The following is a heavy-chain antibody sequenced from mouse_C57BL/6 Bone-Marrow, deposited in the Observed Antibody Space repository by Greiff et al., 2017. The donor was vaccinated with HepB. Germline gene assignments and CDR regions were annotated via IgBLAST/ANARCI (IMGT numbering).Heavy chain of an antibody. CDR1: GYTFTSYG. J-gene: IGHJ4*01. Sequence: VQLQQSGAELARPGASVKLSCKASGYTFTSYGISWVKQRTGQGLEWIGEIYPRSGNTYYNEKFKGKATLTADKSSSTAYMELRSLTSEDSAVYFCARDPYYYGSDYAMDYWGQGTSVTASS. D-gene: IGHD1-1*01. CDR2: IYPRSGNT. V-gene: IGHV1-81*01. CDR3: ARDPYYYGSDYAMDY.